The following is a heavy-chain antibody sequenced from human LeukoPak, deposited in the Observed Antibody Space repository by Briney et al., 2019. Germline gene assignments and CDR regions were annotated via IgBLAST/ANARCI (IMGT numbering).Heavy chain of an antibody. CDR3: ARAQLQLWPDYYYYMDV. Sequence: SETLSLTCTVSGGSISSHYWSWIRQPPGKGLEWIGYIYYSGSTNYNPSLKSRVTISVDTSKNQFSLKLSSVTAADTAVYYCARAQLQLWPDYYYYMDVWGKGTTVIVSS. D-gene: IGHD5-18*01. CDR2: IYYSGST. J-gene: IGHJ6*03. V-gene: IGHV4-59*11. CDR1: GGSISSHY.